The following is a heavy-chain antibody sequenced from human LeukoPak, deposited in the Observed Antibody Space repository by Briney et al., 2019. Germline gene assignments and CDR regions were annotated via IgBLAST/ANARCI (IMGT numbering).Heavy chain of an antibody. V-gene: IGHV3-30*18. Sequence: PGGTLRPSCTASGFTFGSYGMYWGRMAPAKGQDRVALISYDGNTKYYSGSAKGPFTISRDNSKNPLYLQMNSLRPEGAAVYYCAKGDPGPADHPMNDYYYSLDVWGQGTTVIVSS. CDR3: AKGDPGPADHPMNDYYYSLDV. CDR2: ISYDGNTK. D-gene: IGHD2-2*01. CDR1: GFTFGSYG. J-gene: IGHJ6*02.